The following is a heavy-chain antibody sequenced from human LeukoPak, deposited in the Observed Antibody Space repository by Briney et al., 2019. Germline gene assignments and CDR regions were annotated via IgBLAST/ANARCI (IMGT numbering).Heavy chain of an antibody. D-gene: IGHD2-15*01. J-gene: IGHJ4*02. CDR2: ISGSGGST. CDR1: GFTFSSYG. Sequence: GGSLRLSCAASGFTFSSYGMSWVRQAPGKGLEWVSAISGSGGSTYYADSVKGRFTISRDNSKNTLYLQMNSLGVEDTAVYYCARDHAGSGRAFDYWGQGTLVTVSS. V-gene: IGHV3-23*01. CDR3: ARDHAGSGRAFDY.